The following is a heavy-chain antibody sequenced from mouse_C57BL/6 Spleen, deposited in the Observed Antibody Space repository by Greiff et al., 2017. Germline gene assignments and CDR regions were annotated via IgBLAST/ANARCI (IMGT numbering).Heavy chain of an antibody. Sequence: VQGVESGAELVRPGTSVKVSCKASGYAFTNYLIEWVKQRPGQGLEWIGVINPGSGGTNYNEKFKGKATLTADKSSSTAYMQLSSLTSEDSAVYFCARGITTVVAHWYFDVWGTGTTVTVSS. CDR1: GYAFTNYL. CDR3: ARGITTVVAHWYFDV. D-gene: IGHD1-1*01. J-gene: IGHJ1*03. CDR2: INPGSGGT. V-gene: IGHV1-54*01.